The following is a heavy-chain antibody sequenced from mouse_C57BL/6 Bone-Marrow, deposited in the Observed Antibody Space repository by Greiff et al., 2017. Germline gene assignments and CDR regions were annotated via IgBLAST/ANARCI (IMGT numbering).Heavy chain of an antibody. CDR1: GFTFSSYA. Sequence: EVKLMESGGGLVKPGGSLKLSCAASGFTFSSYAMSWVRQTPEKRLEWVATISDGGSYTYYPDNVKGRFTITRDNAKNNLYLQMSHLKSEDTAMNYCAREGTRVTGYYLDYWGQGTTLTVSS. CDR2: ISDGGSYT. V-gene: IGHV5-4*01. D-gene: IGHD2-2*01. J-gene: IGHJ2*01. CDR3: AREGTRVTGYYLDY.